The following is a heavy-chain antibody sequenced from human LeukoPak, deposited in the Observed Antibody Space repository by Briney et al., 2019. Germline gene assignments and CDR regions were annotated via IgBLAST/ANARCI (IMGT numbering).Heavy chain of an antibody. D-gene: IGHD2-2*01. CDR2: INPSGGTT. V-gene: IGHV1-46*01. CDR1: GYTFTRYH. CDR3: ARDPTLRYCSSTSCYLLGDY. J-gene: IGHJ4*02. Sequence: ASVKVSCKASGYTFTRYHMHWVRQAPGQGLEWMGIINPSGGTTRYAQRFQGRVTMTRDTSTSTVYMELSRLTSDDTAVFYCARDPTLRYCSSTSCYLLGDYWGQGTLVTVSS.